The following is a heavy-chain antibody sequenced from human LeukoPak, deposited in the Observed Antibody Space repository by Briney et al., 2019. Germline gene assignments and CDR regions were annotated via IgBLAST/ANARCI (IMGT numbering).Heavy chain of an antibody. CDR2: ISGSGGST. CDR1: GFTFTNYA. J-gene: IGHJ4*02. D-gene: IGHD6-19*01. CDR3: AKGGPLQWLQFDY. V-gene: IGHV3-23*01. Sequence: PGGSLRLTSAASGFTFTNYAMSRVRQAPGKGLEWVSAISGSGGSTYYADSVKGRFTISRDDSKNTLYLQMNSLRAEDTAVYYCAKGGPLQWLQFDYWGQGTLVTVSS.